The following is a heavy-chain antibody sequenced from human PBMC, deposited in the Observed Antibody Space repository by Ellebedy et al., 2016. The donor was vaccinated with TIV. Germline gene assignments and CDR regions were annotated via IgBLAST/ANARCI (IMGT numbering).Heavy chain of an antibody. V-gene: IGHV3-66*01. CDR3: AVDHDS. Sequence: GESLKISXAAAGFTVRTYGIHWVRQAPGKGLEWVSLIYSYGGTYHADSVKGRFTISRGTSKNTMFLQMNSLRGEDTAVYYCAVDHDSWGQGTLVTVSS. CDR1: GFTVRTYG. CDR2: IYSYGGT. J-gene: IGHJ4*02.